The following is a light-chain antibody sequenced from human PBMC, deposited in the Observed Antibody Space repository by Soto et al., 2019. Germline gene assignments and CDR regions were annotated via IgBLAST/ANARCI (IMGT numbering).Light chain of an antibody. V-gene: IGKV1-5*03. J-gene: IGKJ2*01. CDR2: KAS. CDR3: QQYNVFSPYT. CDR1: QSVSRS. Sequence: DIPMTQSPSILSASVGDRVTITCRASQSVSRSLAWYQQKPGKAPTLLIYKASTLSRGVPSRFSGGGFGTEFTLTINSLQPDDFATYYCQQYNVFSPYTFGQGTKLEI.